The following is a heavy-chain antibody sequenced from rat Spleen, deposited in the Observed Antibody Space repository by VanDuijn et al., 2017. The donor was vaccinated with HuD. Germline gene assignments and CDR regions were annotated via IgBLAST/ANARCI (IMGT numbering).Heavy chain of an antibody. CDR3: GRHGIYNNYGWFAY. CDR2: ISTGGGDT. D-gene: IGHD1-10*01. J-gene: IGHJ3*01. V-gene: IGHV5-25*01. CDR1: GFTFSNYD. Sequence: EVQLVESGGGLAQPGRSLKLSCAVSGFTFSNYDMAWVRQAPTKGLEWVASISTGGGDTYYRDSVKGRFTISRDNAKSTLYLQMDSLRSEDTATYYCGRHGIYNNYGWFAYWGQGTLVTVSS.